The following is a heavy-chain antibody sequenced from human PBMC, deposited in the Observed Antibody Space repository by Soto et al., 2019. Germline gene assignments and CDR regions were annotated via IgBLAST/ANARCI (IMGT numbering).Heavy chain of an antibody. CDR3: ARHDLTATHVFDY. CDR1: GGSISSSTYY. V-gene: IGHV4-39*01. CDR2: IYYSGNT. J-gene: IGHJ4*02. Sequence: SETLSLTCTVSGGSISSSTYYWAWIRQPPGKGLEWIGSIYYSGNTYYKPSLRSRVTVSVDTSKNEISLKLSSVTAADTAVYYCARHDLTATHVFDYWDQGTLVTVSS. D-gene: IGHD5-18*01.